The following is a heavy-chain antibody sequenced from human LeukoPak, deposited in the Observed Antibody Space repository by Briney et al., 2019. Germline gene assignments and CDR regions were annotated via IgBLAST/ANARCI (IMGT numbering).Heavy chain of an antibody. CDR3: ARAGGYCSGGSCYTYMDV. Sequence: SVKVSCKASGDTFSSYAINWVRQAPGQGLEWMGGIIPIFGTANYAQKFQGRVTITADESTRTAYMELSSLRSEDTAVYYCARAGGYCSGGSCYTYMDVWGKGTTVTISS. CDR2: IIPIFGTA. D-gene: IGHD2-15*01. V-gene: IGHV1-69*01. J-gene: IGHJ6*03. CDR1: GDTFSSYA.